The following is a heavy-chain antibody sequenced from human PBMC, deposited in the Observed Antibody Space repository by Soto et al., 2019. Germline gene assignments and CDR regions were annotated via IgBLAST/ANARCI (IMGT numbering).Heavy chain of an antibody. CDR1: GGSISSYY. CDR3: ARDGHAYSSSWYDY. CDR2: IHTSGST. V-gene: IGHV4-4*07. Sequence: SETLSLTCTVSGGSISSYYWSWIRQPAGKGLEWIGRIHTSGSTNYNPSLKSRVTMSVDTSKNQFSLKLSSVTAADTAVYYCARDGHAYSSSWYDYWGQGTLVTVSS. J-gene: IGHJ4*02. D-gene: IGHD6-13*01.